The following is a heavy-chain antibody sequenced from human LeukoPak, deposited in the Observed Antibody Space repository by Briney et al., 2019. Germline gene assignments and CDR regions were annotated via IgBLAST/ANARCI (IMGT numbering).Heavy chain of an antibody. CDR2: IGGSGAGT. Sequence: GGSLRLSCAASGFTFSSYAMSWVRQAPGKGLEWVSAIGGSGAGTYYADSVQGRFTISRDNSKNTLYLQMNSLRAEDTALYYCAKGGSSWSIWDYWGQGILVTVSS. CDR3: AKGGSSWSIWDY. V-gene: IGHV3-23*01. CDR1: GFTFSSYA. D-gene: IGHD6-13*01. J-gene: IGHJ4*02.